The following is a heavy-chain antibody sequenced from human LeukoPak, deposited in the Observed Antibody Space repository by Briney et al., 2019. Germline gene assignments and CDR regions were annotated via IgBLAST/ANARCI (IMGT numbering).Heavy chain of an antibody. D-gene: IGHD3-3*01. CDR3: ARGGITYYDFWGGYYSVDY. Sequence: ASVTVSFKASGYTFTSYGISWVRQAPGQGREWMGWISAYNGNTNYAQKLQGRVTMTTDTSTTTAYMELRSLRSDDTAVYYCARGGITYYDFWGGYYSVDYWGQGTLVTVSS. J-gene: IGHJ4*02. CDR1: GYTFTSYG. V-gene: IGHV1-18*01. CDR2: ISAYNGNT.